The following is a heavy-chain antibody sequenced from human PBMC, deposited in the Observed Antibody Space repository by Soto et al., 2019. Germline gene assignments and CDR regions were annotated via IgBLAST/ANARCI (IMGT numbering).Heavy chain of an antibody. Sequence: PGGSLRLSCAASGFTFSSYAMSWVRQAPGKGLECVSTISGSGSTTYYADSVKGRFTISSDKSANSLYLQMDSLRAEDTAVYYCAKDAVSGDGIWLLDSWGQGTVVTVSS. CDR3: AKDAVSGDGIWLLDS. D-gene: IGHD4-17*01. V-gene: IGHV3-23*01. CDR1: GFTFSSYA. J-gene: IGHJ4*02. CDR2: ISGSGSTT.